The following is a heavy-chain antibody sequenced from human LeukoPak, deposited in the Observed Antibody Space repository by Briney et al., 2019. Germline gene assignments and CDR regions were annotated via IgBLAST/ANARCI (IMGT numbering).Heavy chain of an antibody. J-gene: IGHJ3*02. V-gene: IGHV4-39*07. Sequence: PSETLSLTCTVSGGSISSSSYYWGWIRQPPGKGLEWIGEINHSGSTNYNPSLKSRVTISVDTSKNQFSLKLSSVTAADTAVYYCARRARRAFDIWGQGTMVTVSS. D-gene: IGHD6-6*01. CDR3: ARRARRAFDI. CDR2: INHSGST. CDR1: GGSISSSSYY.